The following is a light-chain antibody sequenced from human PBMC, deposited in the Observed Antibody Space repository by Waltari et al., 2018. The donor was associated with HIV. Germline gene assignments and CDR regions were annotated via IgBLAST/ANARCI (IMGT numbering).Light chain of an antibody. CDR1: SGSIASNY. V-gene: IGLV6-57*01. Sequence: NFMLTQPHSVSESPGKTVTISCTRTSGSIASNYVQWHQQRPGSSPTTWIYEDNQRPSGVPDRFSGSIDSSSNSASLTISGLKTEDEADYYCQSYDSSNQGVFGGGTKLTVL. CDR3: QSYDSSNQGV. CDR2: EDN. J-gene: IGLJ3*02.